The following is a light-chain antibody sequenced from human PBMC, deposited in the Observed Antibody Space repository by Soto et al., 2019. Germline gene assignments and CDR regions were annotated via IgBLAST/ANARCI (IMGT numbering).Light chain of an antibody. Sequence: QSVLAQPPSASGSPGQSGTISFTGTSSDIGAYKYVSWYQQHPGKAPKLVIYDVSKRPSGVPDRFSGSKSGTTASLTVSGLQAEDEADYYCSSYAGTPYVFGTGTKVTVL. J-gene: IGLJ1*01. V-gene: IGLV2-8*01. CDR1: SSDIGAYKY. CDR2: DVS. CDR3: SSYAGTPYV.